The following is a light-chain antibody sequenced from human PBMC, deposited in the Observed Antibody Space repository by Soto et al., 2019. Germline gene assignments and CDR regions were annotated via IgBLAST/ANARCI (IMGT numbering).Light chain of an antibody. CDR3: SSYTSSSTPV. V-gene: IGLV2-14*01. J-gene: IGLJ1*01. CDR1: SSDVGGYNY. Sequence: QSALTHPASVSGSPRQSITISCTGTSSDVGGYNYVSWYQQHPGKAPKLMIYDVSNRPSGVSNRFSGSKSGNTASLTISGLQAEDEADYYCSSYTSSSTPVFGTGTKLTVL. CDR2: DVS.